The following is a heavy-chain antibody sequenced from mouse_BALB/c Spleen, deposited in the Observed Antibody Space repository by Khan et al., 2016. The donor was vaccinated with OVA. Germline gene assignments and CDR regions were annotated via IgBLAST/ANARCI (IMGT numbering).Heavy chain of an antibody. Sequence: QVQLKQSGPGLVAPSQSLSITCTVSGFSLTSYGVSWVRQPPGKGLEWLGVIWGDGSTNYHSAFKSRLSISTDNSKSQVFLQLNSLQTDDTATYXCAGLETSYYAMDYWGQGTSVTVSS. V-gene: IGHV2-3*01. CDR1: GFSLTSYG. D-gene: IGHD3-1*01. J-gene: IGHJ4*01. CDR2: IWGDGST. CDR3: AGLETSYYAMDY.